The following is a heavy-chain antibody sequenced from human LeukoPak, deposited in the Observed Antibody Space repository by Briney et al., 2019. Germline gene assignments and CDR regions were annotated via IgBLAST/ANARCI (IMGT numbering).Heavy chain of an antibody. CDR2: IKHDGSED. J-gene: IGHJ4*02. CDR1: GFTFSNYW. V-gene: IGHV3-7*03. D-gene: IGHD1-20*01. Sequence: PGGSLRLSCAASGFTFSNYWMTWARQAPGKGLEWVANIKHDGSEDYYLDSVKGRFTISRDKSKNTLNLQMNSLRVEDTAVYYCAKDGEVTGDREWTATLYYFDYWGQGTLVTVSA. CDR3: AKDGEVTGDREWTATLYYFDY.